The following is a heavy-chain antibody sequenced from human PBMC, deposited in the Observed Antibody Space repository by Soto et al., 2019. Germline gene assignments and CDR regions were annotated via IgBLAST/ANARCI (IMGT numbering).Heavy chain of an antibody. Sequence: GASVKVSCKASGYTFTSYDINWVRQATGQGLEWMGWMNPNSGNTGYAQKFQGRVTMTRNTSISTAYMELSSLRSEDTAVYYCARGLDTIFGVVIHYYYMDVWGKGTTVTVSS. CDR3: ARGLDTIFGVVIHYYYMDV. CDR2: MNPNSGNT. D-gene: IGHD3-3*01. J-gene: IGHJ6*03. V-gene: IGHV1-8*01. CDR1: GYTFTSYD.